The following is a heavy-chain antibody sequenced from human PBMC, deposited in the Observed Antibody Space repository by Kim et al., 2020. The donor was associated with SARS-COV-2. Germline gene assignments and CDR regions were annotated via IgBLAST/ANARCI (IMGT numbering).Heavy chain of an antibody. Sequence: SVKVSCKASGGTFSSYAISWVRQAPGQGLEWMGRIIPILGIANYAQKFQGRVTITADKSTSTAYMELSSLRSEDTAVYYCASEGYYDSSGYRRGFDPWGQGTLVTVSS. CDR1: GGTFSSYA. J-gene: IGHJ5*02. CDR3: ASEGYYDSSGYRRGFDP. CDR2: IIPILGIA. D-gene: IGHD3-22*01. V-gene: IGHV1-69*04.